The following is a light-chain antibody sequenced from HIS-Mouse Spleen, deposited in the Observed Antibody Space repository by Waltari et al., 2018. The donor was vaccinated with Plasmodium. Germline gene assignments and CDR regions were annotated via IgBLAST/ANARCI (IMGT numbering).Light chain of an antibody. CDR3: CSYAGSSTYV. CDR2: EGS. CDR1: SSDVGSYNL. V-gene: IGLV2-23*01. J-gene: IGLJ1*01. Sequence: QSALTQPASASGSPGPSITISCTETSSDVGSYNLFSWYQQHPGKPPKLMIYEGSKRPSGVSNRFSGSKSGNTASLTISGLQAEDEADYYCCSYAGSSTYVFGTGTKVTVL.